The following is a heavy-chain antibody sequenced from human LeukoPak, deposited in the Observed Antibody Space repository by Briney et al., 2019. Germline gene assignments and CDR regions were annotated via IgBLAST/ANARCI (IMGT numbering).Heavy chain of an antibody. V-gene: IGHV4-39*01. CDR1: GGSISSRSYY. CDR3: SRGWAARPDLGN. J-gene: IGHJ4*02. CDR2: FYYSGST. Sequence: PSETLSLTCTVSGGSISSRSYYWGWIRQPPGKGLEWIGSFYYSGSTYYNPSPKSRVTISADTSKNQFSLKLNSVTAADTAVYYCSRGWAARPDLGNWGQGTLVTVSS. D-gene: IGHD6-6*01.